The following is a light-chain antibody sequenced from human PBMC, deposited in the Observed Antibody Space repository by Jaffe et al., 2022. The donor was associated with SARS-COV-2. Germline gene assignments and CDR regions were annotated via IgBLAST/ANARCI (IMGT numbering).Light chain of an antibody. J-gene: IGLJ3*02. Sequence: FILTQPHSVSQSPGETVSISCTRNSGNIISNSVQWYQQRPGRTPTAVIYENNQRPSGVPDRFSGSIDRSSNSASLTISGLKTEDEADYYCQSFNSDTYWVFGGGTKLTVL. CDR2: ENN. CDR3: QSFNSDTYWV. V-gene: IGLV6-57*01. CDR1: SGNIISNS.